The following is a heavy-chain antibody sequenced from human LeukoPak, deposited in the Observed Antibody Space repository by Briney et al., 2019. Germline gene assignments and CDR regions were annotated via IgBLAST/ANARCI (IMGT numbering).Heavy chain of an antibody. CDR3: ARDYIQYCTNGVCYNFLGSGAFDI. CDR1: GYTFTSYG. D-gene: IGHD2-8*01. CDR2: ISAYNGNT. Sequence: ASVKVSCKASGYTFTSYGISWVRQAPGQGLEWMGWISAYNGNTNYAQKLQGRVTMTTDTSTSTAYMELSSLRSEDTAVYYCARDYIQYCTNGVCYNFLGSGAFDIWGQGTMVTVSS. J-gene: IGHJ3*02. V-gene: IGHV1-18*01.